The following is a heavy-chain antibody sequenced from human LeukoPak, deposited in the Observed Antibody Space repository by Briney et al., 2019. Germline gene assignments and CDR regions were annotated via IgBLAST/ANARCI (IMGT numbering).Heavy chain of an antibody. V-gene: IGHV4-59*01. D-gene: IGHD3-10*01. CDR1: GGSISSYY. CDR3: ARVRSAREYYFDY. CDR2: IYYSGST. J-gene: IGHJ4*02. Sequence: SETLSLTCTVSGGSISSYYWSWIRQPPGKGLEWIGYIYYSGSTNYNPSLKSRVTISVDTSKNQFSLKLSSVTAADTAVYYCARVRSAREYYFDYWGQGTLVTVSS.